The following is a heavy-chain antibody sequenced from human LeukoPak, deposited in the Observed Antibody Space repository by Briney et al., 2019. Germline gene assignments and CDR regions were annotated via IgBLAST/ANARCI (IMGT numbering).Heavy chain of an antibody. CDR3: ARDLGSEVGGIILDIETYNWFDP. J-gene: IGHJ5*02. CDR1: GFTFSSYW. D-gene: IGHD3-10*01. CDR2: IKQEGSEQ. Sequence: GGSLRLSCAASGFTFSSYWMSWVRQAPGKGRDWVANIKQEGSEQYHVDSVKGRFTISRGHAKNSLYMQMHSRRAADTCVNVCARDLGSEVGGIILDIETYNWFDPWGQGTLVSVSS. V-gene: IGHV3-7*01.